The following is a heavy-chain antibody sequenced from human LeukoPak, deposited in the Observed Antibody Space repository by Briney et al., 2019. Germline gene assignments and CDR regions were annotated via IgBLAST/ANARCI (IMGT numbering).Heavy chain of an antibody. CDR3: AKPLLGAAAGFDY. D-gene: IGHD6-13*01. Sequence: GGSLRLSCAASGFTFFSHSMNWVRQAPGKGLEWVSYISGSGTTMYYADSVKGRFTISRDNAKNSVFPQMNSLRADDTAVYYCAKPLLGAAAGFDYWGQGTLVTVSS. CDR1: GFTFFSHS. V-gene: IGHV3-48*04. J-gene: IGHJ4*02. CDR2: ISGSGTTM.